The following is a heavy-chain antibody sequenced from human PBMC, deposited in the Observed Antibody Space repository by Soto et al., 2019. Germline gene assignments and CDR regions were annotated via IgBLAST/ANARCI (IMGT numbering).Heavy chain of an antibody. CDR3: ARGRRGYYDSSGYYIFDY. CDR2: IYYSGST. V-gene: IGHV4-31*03. Sequence: PSETLSLTCTVSGGSISSGGYYWSWIRQHPGKGLEWIGYIYYSGSTYYNPSLKSRVTISVDTSKNQFSLKLSSVTAADTAVYYCARGRRGYYDSSGYYIFDYWGQGTLVTVSS. D-gene: IGHD3-22*01. J-gene: IGHJ4*02. CDR1: GGSISSGGYY.